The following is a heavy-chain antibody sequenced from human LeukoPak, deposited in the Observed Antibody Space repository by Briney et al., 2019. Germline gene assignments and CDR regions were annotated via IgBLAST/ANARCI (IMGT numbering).Heavy chain of an antibody. CDR2: IYNDGST. CDR3: AKDSFWSGYRWNA. Sequence: PGGSLRLSCAASGFTVSSNYMSWVRQAPGKGLEWISVIYNDGSTYYADSVKGRFTISRDNSKNTLYLQMDSLRAEDTAVYYCAKDSFWSGYRWNAWGQGTLVTVSS. CDR1: GFTVSSNY. D-gene: IGHD3-3*01. J-gene: IGHJ5*02. V-gene: IGHV3-53*01.